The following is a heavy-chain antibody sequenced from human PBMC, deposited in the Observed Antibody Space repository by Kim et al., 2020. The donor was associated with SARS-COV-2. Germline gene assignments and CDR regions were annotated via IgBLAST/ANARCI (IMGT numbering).Heavy chain of an antibody. J-gene: IGHJ4*02. V-gene: IGHV4-39*01. D-gene: IGHD2-15*01. Sequence: YSTPSLTARVTISVDTSKNQFSLKLSSVTAADTAVYYCARTSGKGWNFDYWGQGTLVTVSS. CDR3: ARTSGKGWNFDY.